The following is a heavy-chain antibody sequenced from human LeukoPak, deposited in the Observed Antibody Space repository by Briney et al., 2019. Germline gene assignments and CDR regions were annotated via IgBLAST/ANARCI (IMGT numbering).Heavy chain of an antibody. CDR1: GFTFSNYW. V-gene: IGHV3-7*01. J-gene: IGHJ3*02. CDR2: ITQIGETK. Sequence: GGSLRLSCAASGFTFSNYWMSWVRQAPGKGLECVATITQIGETKYYVDYVKGRFTITRDNSKNSLYLQVSSLRAEDTAVYYCARGLGHRNCGGDCYTMEEAFDIWGQGTMVTVSS. D-gene: IGHD2-21*02. CDR3: ARGLGHRNCGGDCYTMEEAFDI.